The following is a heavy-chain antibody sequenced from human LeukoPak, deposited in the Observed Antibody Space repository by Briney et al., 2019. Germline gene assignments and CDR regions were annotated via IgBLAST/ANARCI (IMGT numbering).Heavy chain of an antibody. V-gene: IGHV3-21*01. CDR1: GFTFSSYS. Sequence: PGGSLRLSCAVSGFTFSSYSMNWVRQAPGKGLEWVSSISSSSSYIYYADSVKGRFTISRDNAKNSLYLQMNSLRAEDTAVYYCARGLGYCSGGSCYVERGGFDPWGQGTLVTVSS. CDR2: ISSSSSYI. D-gene: IGHD2-15*01. J-gene: IGHJ5*02. CDR3: ARGLGYCSGGSCYVERGGFDP.